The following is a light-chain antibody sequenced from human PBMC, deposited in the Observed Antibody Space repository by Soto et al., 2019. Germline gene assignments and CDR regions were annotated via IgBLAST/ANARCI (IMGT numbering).Light chain of an antibody. Sequence: EYVLTQSPGTLSLSPGERATLSCRASQSLSSSYLAWYQQKPGQAPRLLIYGASSRATGIPDRFSGSGSGTEFTLTINSLQSEDFAVYYCQQYNNWWTFGQGTKVDIK. J-gene: IGKJ1*01. V-gene: IGKV3-20*01. CDR3: QQYNNWWT. CDR1: QSLSSSY. CDR2: GAS.